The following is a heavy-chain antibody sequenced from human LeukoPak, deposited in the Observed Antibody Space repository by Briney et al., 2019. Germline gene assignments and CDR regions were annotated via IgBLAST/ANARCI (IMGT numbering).Heavy chain of an antibody. CDR2: IHHSGST. CDR1: GGSISSSNW. V-gene: IGHV4-4*02. D-gene: IGHD6-19*01. Sequence: PSETLSLACAVSGGSISSSNWWSWVRQPPGKGLEWIGEIHHSGSTNYNPSLKSRVTISVDKSKNQFSLKLSSVTAADTAVYYCARVAAVAGTYYFDYWGQGTLVTVSS. J-gene: IGHJ4*02. CDR3: ARVAAVAGTYYFDY.